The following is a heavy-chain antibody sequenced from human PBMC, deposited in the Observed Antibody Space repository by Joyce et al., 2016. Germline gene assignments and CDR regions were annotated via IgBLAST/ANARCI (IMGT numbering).Heavy chain of an antibody. Sequence: QVQLQQWGAGLLKPSETLSLTCVFYGGSFSGYYWSWIRQPPGKGLEWIGEINHSGSTNYNPSLKSRVTISVDTSKNQFSLKLSSVTAADTAVYYCARGPRSNWGLVWFDPLGPGNPGHRLL. D-gene: IGHD7-27*01. V-gene: IGHV4-34*01. CDR3: ARGPRSNWGLVWFDP. CDR2: INHSGST. CDR1: GGSFSGYY. J-gene: IGHJ5*02.